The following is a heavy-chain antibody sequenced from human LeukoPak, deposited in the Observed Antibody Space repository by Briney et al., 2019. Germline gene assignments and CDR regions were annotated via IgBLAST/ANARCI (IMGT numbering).Heavy chain of an antibody. J-gene: IGHJ4*02. Sequence: GASVKVSCKASGYTFTSYDINWVRQATGQGLEWMGWMDPNSGNTGYAQKFQGRVTMTRDTSTRTAYIELSSLRSEDSAVYYCAREPLRTEHIDYWGQGTLVTVSS. CDR1: GYTFTSYD. D-gene: IGHD1-14*01. V-gene: IGHV1-8*01. CDR2: MDPNSGNT. CDR3: AREPLRTEHIDY.